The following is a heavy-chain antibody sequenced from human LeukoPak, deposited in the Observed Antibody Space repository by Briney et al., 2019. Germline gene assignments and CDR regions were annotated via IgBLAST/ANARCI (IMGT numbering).Heavy chain of an antibody. Sequence: SETLSLTCAVYGGSFSGYYWSWIRQPAGKGLEWIGRIYTSGSTNYNPSLKSRVTMSVDTSKNQFSLKLSSVTAADTAVYYCARDGVVVPAAILGYYYYGMDVWGQGTTVTVSS. CDR3: ARDGVVVPAAILGYYYYGMDV. CDR2: IYTSGST. J-gene: IGHJ6*02. V-gene: IGHV4-4*07. D-gene: IGHD2-2*01. CDR1: GGSFSGYY.